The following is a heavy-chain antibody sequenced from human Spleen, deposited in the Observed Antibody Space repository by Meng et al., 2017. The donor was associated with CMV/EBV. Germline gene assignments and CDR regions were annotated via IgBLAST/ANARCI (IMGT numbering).Heavy chain of an antibody. CDR1: GFTFSSYG. CDR3: AREGPYGSGKYSPEGY. J-gene: IGHJ4*02. CDR2: ISYDGDDK. V-gene: IGHV3-30*19. Sequence: GESLKISCAASGFTFSSYGMHWVRQAPGKGLEWVALISYDGDDKYYADSVKGRFTISRDNSKNILYLQMHSLRPEDTAVYYCAREGPYGSGKYSPEGYWGQGTLVTVSS. D-gene: IGHD3-10*01.